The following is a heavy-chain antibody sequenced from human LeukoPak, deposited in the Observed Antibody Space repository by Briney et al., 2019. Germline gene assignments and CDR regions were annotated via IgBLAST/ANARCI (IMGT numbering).Heavy chain of an antibody. CDR3: ASWTAMVTGGFTDY. CDR1: GYTLTELS. J-gene: IGHJ4*02. Sequence: ASVKVSCKVSGYTLTELSMHWVRQAPGKGLEWMGGFDPEDGETIYAQKFQGRVTMTEDTSTDTAYMELSSLRSEDTAVYYCASWTAMVTGGFTDYWGQGTLVTVSS. V-gene: IGHV1-24*01. CDR2: FDPEDGET. D-gene: IGHD5-18*01.